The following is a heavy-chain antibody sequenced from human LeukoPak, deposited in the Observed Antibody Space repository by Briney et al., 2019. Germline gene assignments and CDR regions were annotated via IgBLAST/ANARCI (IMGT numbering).Heavy chain of an antibody. D-gene: IGHD3-10*01. Sequence: PGGSLRPSCSVSGFTFINYAMNWVRQAPGKGLDWVAFIRYDGSNKYYADSVKGRFTISRDNSKNTLYLQMNSLRAEDTAVYYCAKDYSQTSYYGSGTYYRPNWFDPWGQGTLVTVSS. CDR3: AKDYSQTSYYGSGTYYRPNWFDP. V-gene: IGHV3-30*02. J-gene: IGHJ5*02. CDR1: GFTFINYA. CDR2: IRYDGSNK.